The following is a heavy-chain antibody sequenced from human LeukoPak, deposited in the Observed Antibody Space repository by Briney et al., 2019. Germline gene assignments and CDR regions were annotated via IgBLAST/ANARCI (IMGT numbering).Heavy chain of an antibody. CDR3: ARTRSGCSTTNCYPYDMDV. D-gene: IGHD2-2*01. CDR2: IIPIFGTT. Sequence: SVKVSCKASGGTFSSYAITWVRQAPGQGLEWMGGIIPIFGTTSYAQNFQGRVTITADESTTTAYIELSSLRSEDTAVYYCARTRSGCSTTNCYPYDMDVWGQGTTVTVSS. J-gene: IGHJ6*02. V-gene: IGHV1-69*01. CDR1: GGTFSSYA.